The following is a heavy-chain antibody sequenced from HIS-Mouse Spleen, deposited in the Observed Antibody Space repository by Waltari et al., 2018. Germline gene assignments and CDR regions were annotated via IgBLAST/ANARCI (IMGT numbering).Heavy chain of an antibody. CDR2: ISYDGSNK. CDR1: GFTFRDYG. CDR3: ATLSWGYEYNSFDY. J-gene: IGHJ4*02. D-gene: IGHD6-13*01. Sequence: QVQLVESGGGVVQPGRSLRLSCAAYGFTFRDYGITMATPAPGKGREWLAVISYDGSNKYYADSVKGRFTISRDNSKNTLYLQMNSLRAEDTAVYYCATLSWGYEYNSFDYWGQGTLVTVSS. V-gene: IGHV3-30*03.